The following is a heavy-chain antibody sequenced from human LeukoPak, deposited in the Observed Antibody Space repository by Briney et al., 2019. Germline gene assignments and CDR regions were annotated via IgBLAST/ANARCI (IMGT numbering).Heavy chain of an antibody. CDR3: VRVTDTDYYYDY. D-gene: IGHD3-22*01. V-gene: IGHV3-72*01. J-gene: IGHJ4*02. Sequence: GGSLRLSCAASGFTFSDHYMDWVRQAPGKGLEWVGRTRKKANSYTTEYAAPVKGRFTISRDDSNYSLYLQMNSLKIEDTAVYYCVRVTDTDYYYDYWGQGTLVTVSS. CDR2: TRKKANSYTT. CDR1: GFTFSDHY.